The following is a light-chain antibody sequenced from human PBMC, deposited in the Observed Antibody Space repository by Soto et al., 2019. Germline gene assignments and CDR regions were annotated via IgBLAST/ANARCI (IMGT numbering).Light chain of an antibody. CDR2: GAS. V-gene: IGKV3-15*01. CDR1: QSVSNN. CDR3: QHYNNWPPMYT. Sequence: EIVMTQSPATLSVSPGERATLSCRASQSVSNNLAWYQHKPGQAPRLLIYGASTRATGIPARFSGSGSGTEFTLTITSLQSEDFAVYYCQHYNNWPPMYTFGQGTKVDIK. J-gene: IGKJ2*01.